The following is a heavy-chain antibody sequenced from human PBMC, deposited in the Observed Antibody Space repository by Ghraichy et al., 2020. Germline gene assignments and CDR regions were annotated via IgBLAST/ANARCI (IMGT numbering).Heavy chain of an antibody. J-gene: IGHJ4*02. Sequence: SETLSLTCAVSGGSISSYYWSWVRQPPGKGLEWIGYIYYTGSTNYNPSLKSRVTISVDTSKNQFSLKLSSVAAADTAMYYCARASAGYSSNWSLDCWGQGTLVTVSS. D-gene: IGHD6-13*01. V-gene: IGHV4-59*01. CDR1: GGSISSYY. CDR2: IYYTGST. CDR3: ARASAGYSSNWSLDC.